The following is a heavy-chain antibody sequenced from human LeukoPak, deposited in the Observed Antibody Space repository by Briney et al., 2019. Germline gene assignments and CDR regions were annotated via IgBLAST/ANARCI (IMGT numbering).Heavy chain of an antibody. J-gene: IGHJ4*02. CDR2: IYHSGST. D-gene: IGHD2-15*01. Sequence: PSETLSLTCAVSGYSISSGYYWGWIRQPPGQGLEWIGSIYHSGSTYYNPSLKIRVTISVDTSKNQFSLKLSSVTAADTAVYYCARPAATGYYFDYWGQGTLVTVSS. V-gene: IGHV4-38-2*01. CDR1: GYSISSGYY. CDR3: ARPAATGYYFDY.